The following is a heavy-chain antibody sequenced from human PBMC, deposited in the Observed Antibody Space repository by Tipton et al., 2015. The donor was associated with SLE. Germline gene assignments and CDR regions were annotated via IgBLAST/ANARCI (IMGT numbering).Heavy chain of an antibody. Sequence: TLSLTCTVSGGSISSHYWSWLRQPPGKGLEWIGYIYYSGSTNYNPSLKSRVTISVDTSKNQFSLKLSSVTAADTAVYYCARVRSGYSYGSDDAFDIWGQGTMVTVSS. CDR3: ARVRSGYSYGSDDAFDI. J-gene: IGHJ3*02. CDR1: GGSISSHY. D-gene: IGHD5-18*01. V-gene: IGHV4-59*11. CDR2: IYYSGST.